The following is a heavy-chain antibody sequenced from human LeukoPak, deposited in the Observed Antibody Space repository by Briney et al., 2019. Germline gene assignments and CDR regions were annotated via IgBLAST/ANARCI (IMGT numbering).Heavy chain of an antibody. J-gene: IGHJ4*02. V-gene: IGHV4-59*01. D-gene: IGHD3-9*01. Sequence: SETLSLTCTVSGGSISSYYWSWIRQPPGKGLEWIGYIYYSGSTNYNPTLKSRVTISVDTSKNQFSLKLSSVTAADTAVYYCARWAHYDILTGSKTVGYYFDYWGQGTLVTVSS. CDR2: IYYSGST. CDR1: GGSISSYY. CDR3: ARWAHYDILTGSKTVGYYFDY.